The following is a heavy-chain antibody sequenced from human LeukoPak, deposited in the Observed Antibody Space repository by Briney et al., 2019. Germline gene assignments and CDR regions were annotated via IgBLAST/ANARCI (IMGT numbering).Heavy chain of an antibody. V-gene: IGHV4-34*01. J-gene: IGHJ4*02. Sequence: PSETLSLTCTVSGGSISSYYWSWIRQPPGKGLEWIGEVNLQGSTNYNPSLMGRVAISVDMSENHISLQLTSVTAADTAVYCAREGGPYRPLDYSGQGTLVTVSS. CDR3: AREGGPYRPLDY. CDR1: GGSISSYY. CDR2: VNLQGST.